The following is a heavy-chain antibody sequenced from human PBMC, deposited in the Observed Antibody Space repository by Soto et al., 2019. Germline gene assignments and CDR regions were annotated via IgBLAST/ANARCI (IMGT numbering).Heavy chain of an antibody. J-gene: IGHJ4*02. V-gene: IGHV4-30-2*01. CDR2: IYHSGST. D-gene: IGHD1-1*01. CDR1: GGSISSGGYS. CDR3: ARENSGGGIGY. Sequence: QLQLQESGSGLVKPSQTLSLTCAVSGGSISSGGYSWSWIRQPPGKGLEWIGYIYHSGSTYYNPSLKSRVTLSVDRSKNQFSRKLSSVTAADTAVYYCARENSGGGIGYWGQGTLVTVSS.